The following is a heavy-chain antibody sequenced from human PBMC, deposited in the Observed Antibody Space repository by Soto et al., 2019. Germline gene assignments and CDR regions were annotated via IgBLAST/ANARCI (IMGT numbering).Heavy chain of an antibody. V-gene: IGHV3-9*01. CDR1: GFTFDDYA. D-gene: IGHD5-18*01. J-gene: IGHJ6*02. CDR2: ISWNSGSI. CDR3: AKESGYSYGYDGYYYYGMDV. Sequence: GGSLRLSCAASGFTFDDYAMHWVRQAPGKGLEWVSGISWNSGSIGYADSVKGRFTISRDNAKNSLYLQMNSLRAEDTALYYCAKESGYSYGYDGYYYYGMDVWGQGTTVTVSS.